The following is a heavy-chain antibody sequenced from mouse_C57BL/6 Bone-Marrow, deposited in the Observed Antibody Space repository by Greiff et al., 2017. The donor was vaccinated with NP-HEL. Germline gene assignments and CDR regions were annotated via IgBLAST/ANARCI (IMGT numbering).Heavy chain of an antibody. CDR1: GYAFTNYL. V-gene: IGHV1-54*01. J-gene: IGHJ2*01. CDR3: ASYSNYDYFDY. CDR2: INPGSGGT. D-gene: IGHD2-5*01. Sequence: VQLQQSGAELVRPGTSVKVSCKASGYAFTNYLIEWVKQRPGQGLEWIGVINPGSGGTNYNEKFKGKATLTADKSSSTAYMQLSSLTSEDSAVYFCASYSNYDYFDYWGQGTTLTVSS.